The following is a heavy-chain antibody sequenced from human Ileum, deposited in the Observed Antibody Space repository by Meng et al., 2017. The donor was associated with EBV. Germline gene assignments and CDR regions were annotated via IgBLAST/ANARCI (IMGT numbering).Heavy chain of an antibody. D-gene: IGHD3-16*01. V-gene: IGHV1-8*02. CDR1: GYTFINHD. CDR2: MNSNSGNT. Sequence: HLLHVGAEVKKPGASVKVSCKASGYTFINHDIDWFRQAPGQGLEWMGWMNSNSGNTGYGQKFQDRVTMTRNTSISTAYMELSSLTSEDTALYYCARGSGAGGRDWFDPWGQGTLVTVSS. CDR3: ARGSGAGGRDWFDP. J-gene: IGHJ5*02.